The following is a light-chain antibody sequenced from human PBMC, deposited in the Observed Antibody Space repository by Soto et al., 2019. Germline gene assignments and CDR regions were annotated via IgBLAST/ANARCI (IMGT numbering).Light chain of an antibody. CDR3: QQCRKWPTT. CDR1: QTVGSF. V-gene: IGKV3-11*01. Sequence: EIVLRESPATLSLARGDRATLSCRASQTVGSFLAWYQQKPGQAPRLLIHDASYRATGIPARFSGSGSGTDFTLTISSLEPEDFAVYYCQQCRKWPTTFGQGTRLEIK. CDR2: DAS. J-gene: IGKJ5*01.